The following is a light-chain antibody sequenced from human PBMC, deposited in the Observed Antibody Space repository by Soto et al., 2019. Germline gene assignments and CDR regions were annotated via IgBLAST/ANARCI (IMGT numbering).Light chain of an antibody. CDR3: QQYYNWPPWT. V-gene: IGKV3-15*01. J-gene: IGKJ1*01. Sequence: EILMTPSPAPLSVSPGERALLSRRSSQNIGTNLVWYQQKPGQAPRLLLYGASNRATGVPARFSGSGSGTDFTLTVSSLQSEDFAVYYCQQYYNWPPWTVGLVTKVEIK. CDR1: QNIGTN. CDR2: GAS.